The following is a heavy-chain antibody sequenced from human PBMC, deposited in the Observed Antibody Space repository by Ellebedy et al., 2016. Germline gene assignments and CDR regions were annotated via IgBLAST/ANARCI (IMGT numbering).Heavy chain of an antibody. V-gene: IGHV1-2*02. CDR2: INLHSGGT. J-gene: IGHJ5*02. CDR1: GYTFTAYY. CDR3: TRFSSTWYWFDP. Sequence: ASVKVSCXASGYTFTAYYIHWVRQAPGQGLEWMGWINLHSGGTNFAQKFQGRVTMTRDTSISTAYMELSKLRSDDTAVYYCTRFSSTWYWFDPWGQGTLVTVS. D-gene: IGHD6-13*01.